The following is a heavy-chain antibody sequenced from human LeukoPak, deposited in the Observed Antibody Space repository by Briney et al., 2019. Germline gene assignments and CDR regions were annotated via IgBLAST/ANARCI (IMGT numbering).Heavy chain of an antibody. V-gene: IGHV3-74*01. Sequence: GGTLRLSCAASGFTFSSYGMSWVRQAPGKGLVWVSRINSDGSSTSYADSVKGRFTISRDNAKNTLYLQMNSLRAEDTAVYYCARDLQYSSGWYNYGGAFDIWGQGTMVTVSS. CDR2: INSDGSST. D-gene: IGHD6-19*01. J-gene: IGHJ3*02. CDR1: GFTFSSYG. CDR3: ARDLQYSSGWYNYGGAFDI.